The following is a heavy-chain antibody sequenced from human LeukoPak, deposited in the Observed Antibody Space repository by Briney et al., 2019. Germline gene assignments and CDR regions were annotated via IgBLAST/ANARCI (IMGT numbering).Heavy chain of an antibody. D-gene: IGHD2-15*01. J-gene: IGHJ4*02. Sequence: SVKVSCKASGGTFSNYAISWVRQAPGQGLEWMGGIVLILGTPNYAQKFQGRVTITADESTSTAYMELRSLTSEDTAVYFCSRPRYCSGGDCHNNLDYWGQGTLVTVSS. CDR3: SRPRYCSGGDCHNNLDY. CDR1: GGTFSNYA. V-gene: IGHV1-69*01. CDR2: IVLILGTP.